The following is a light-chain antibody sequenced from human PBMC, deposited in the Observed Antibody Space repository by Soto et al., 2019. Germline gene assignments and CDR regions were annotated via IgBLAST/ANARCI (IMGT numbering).Light chain of an antibody. CDR2: DVS. V-gene: IGKV3-11*01. Sequence: EVVLTQSPATLSLSPGEGATLSCRASQSVSSYLAWYQQKPGQAPRLIIYDVSNRATGITARFIGSGSGTDFTLTNSIIEPEEFAVYYCQQRSNWPRTFGQGTRLEIK. J-gene: IGKJ2*01. CDR1: QSVSSY. CDR3: QQRSNWPRT.